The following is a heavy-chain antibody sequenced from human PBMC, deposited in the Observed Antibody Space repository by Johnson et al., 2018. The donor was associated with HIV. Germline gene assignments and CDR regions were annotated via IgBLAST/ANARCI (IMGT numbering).Heavy chain of an antibody. CDR3: AKEIYYFKSGNHVDAVHV. V-gene: IGHV3-30*02. Sequence: VQLVESGGGVVQPGGSLRLSCAASGFIVGRNYMTWVRQAPGKGLEWVAFIRSDGSNKSYADSVRGRFTISRDNSKNTLSLQMNTLRAEDTAVYYCAKEIYYFKSGNHVDAVHVWGQGTMVTVSS. CDR2: IRSDGSNK. D-gene: IGHD1-14*01. J-gene: IGHJ3*01. CDR1: GFIVGRNY.